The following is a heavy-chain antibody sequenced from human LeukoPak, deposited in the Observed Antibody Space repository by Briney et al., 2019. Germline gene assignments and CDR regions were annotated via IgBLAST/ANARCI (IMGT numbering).Heavy chain of an antibody. V-gene: IGHV3-23*01. CDR2: ISGSGGST. CDR3: AAAQIAAAATGDY. CDR1: GFTFSSYA. Sequence: GGSLRLSCAASGFTFSSYAMSCVRQAPGKGLEWVSAISGSGGSTYYADSVKGRFTISRDNSKNTLYLQMNSLRAEDTAVYYCAAAQIAAAATGDYWGQGTLVTVSS. D-gene: IGHD6-13*01. J-gene: IGHJ4*02.